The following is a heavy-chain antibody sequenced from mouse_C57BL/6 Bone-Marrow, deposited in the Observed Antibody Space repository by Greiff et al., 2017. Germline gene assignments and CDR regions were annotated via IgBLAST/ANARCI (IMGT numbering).Heavy chain of an antibody. J-gene: IGHJ4*01. V-gene: IGHV5-12*01. D-gene: IGHD3-2*02. CDR3: ATTGQGDYYAMDY. Sequence: EVLLVESGGGLVQPGGSLKLSCAASGFTFSDYYMYWVRQTPEKRLEWVAYISNGGGSTYYPDTVKGRFTISRDNAKNTLYLQMSRLKSEDTAMYYCATTGQGDYYAMDYWGQGTSVTVSS. CDR2: ISNGGGST. CDR1: GFTFSDYY.